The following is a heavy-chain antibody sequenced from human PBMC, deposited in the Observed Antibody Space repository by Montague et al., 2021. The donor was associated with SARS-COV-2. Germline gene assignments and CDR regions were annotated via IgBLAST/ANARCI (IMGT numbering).Heavy chain of an antibody. V-gene: IGHV3-33*01. CDR1: GFTFSSYG. Sequence: SLRLSCAASGFTFSSYGMPWVRQAPGKGLEWVAVIWYDGSNKYYADSVKGRFTISRDNSKNTLYLQMNSLRAEDTAVYYCAREGTLAAAGTGIDYWGQGTLVTVSS. CDR2: IWYDGSNK. J-gene: IGHJ4*02. CDR3: AREGTLAAAGTGIDY. D-gene: IGHD6-13*01.